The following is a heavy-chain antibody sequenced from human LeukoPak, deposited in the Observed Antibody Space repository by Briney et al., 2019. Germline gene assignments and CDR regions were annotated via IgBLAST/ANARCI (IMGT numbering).Heavy chain of an antibody. J-gene: IGHJ4*02. CDR3: ARLSGDITVFDL. V-gene: IGHV3-7*01. Sequence: GGSLRLSCAASGFTFSSYWMSWVRQAPGKGLEWVATLKRDGSAKHYVDSVKDRFTVSRDNAKNSLHLQMNSLRADDTAVYYCARLSGDITVFDLWGQGTLVTVSS. D-gene: IGHD1-20*01. CDR2: LKRDGSAK. CDR1: GFTFSSYW.